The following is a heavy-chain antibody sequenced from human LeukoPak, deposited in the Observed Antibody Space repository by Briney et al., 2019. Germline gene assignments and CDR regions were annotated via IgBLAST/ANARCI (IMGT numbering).Heavy chain of an antibody. CDR2: IYPGDSDT. CDR3: ARLHYDFWSGYRGAFDI. Sequence: YWIGWVRQMPGKGLEWMGIIYPGDSDTRYSPSFQGQVTISADKSISTAYLQWSSLKASDTAMYYCARLHYDFWSGYRGAFDIWGQGTMVTVSS. J-gene: IGHJ3*02. V-gene: IGHV5-51*01. CDR1: YW. D-gene: IGHD3-3*01.